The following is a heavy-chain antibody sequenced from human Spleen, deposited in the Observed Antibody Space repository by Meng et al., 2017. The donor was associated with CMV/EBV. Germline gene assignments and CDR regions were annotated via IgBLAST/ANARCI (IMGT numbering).Heavy chain of an antibody. CDR3: ARLQGPAAIQDY. V-gene: IGHV5-51*01. CDR1: GDSFIGYW. D-gene: IGHD2-2*01. CDR2: IYPGDSDT. J-gene: IGHJ4*02. Sequence: GESLKISCKASGDSFIGYWIGWVRQMPGKGLEWMGIIYPGDSDTRYSPPFQGQVTISADKSITTAYLRWSSLKASDTAMYYCARLQGPAAIQDYWGQGTQVTVSS.